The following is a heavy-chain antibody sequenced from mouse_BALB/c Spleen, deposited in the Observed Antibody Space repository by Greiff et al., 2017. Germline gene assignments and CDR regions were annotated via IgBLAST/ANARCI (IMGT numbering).Heavy chain of an antibody. V-gene: IGHV5-4*02. D-gene: IGHD1-1*01. CDR3: ARDSGSTPYYAMDY. J-gene: IGHJ4*01. CDR1: GFTFSDYY. CDR2: ISDGGSYT. Sequence: EVKLVESGGGLVKPGGTLKLSCAASGFTFSDYYMYWVRQTPEKRLEWVATISDGGSYTYYPDSVKGRFTISRDNAKNNLYLQMSSLKSEDTAMYYCARDSGSTPYYAMDYWGQGTSGTVSS.